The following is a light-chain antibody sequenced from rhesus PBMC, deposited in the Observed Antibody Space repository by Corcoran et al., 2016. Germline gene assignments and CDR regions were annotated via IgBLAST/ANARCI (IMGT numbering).Light chain of an antibody. V-gene: IGKV1-32*01. CDR3: QQYDSLVT. J-gene: IGKJ4*01. CDR1: QEISSY. Sequence: DTQMTQSPSSLSASVGDRVTITCRASQEISSYLNWYQLKPGKAPKLLIYYAKRLESGVPLSFSGSGTGPEFSLTISSLQADDFETYYCQQYDSLVTFGGGTKVEIK. CDR2: YAK.